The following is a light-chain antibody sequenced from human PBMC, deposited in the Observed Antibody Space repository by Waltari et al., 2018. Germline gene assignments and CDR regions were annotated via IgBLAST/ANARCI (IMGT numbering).Light chain of an antibody. CDR2: TAS. J-gene: IGKJ4*01. V-gene: IGKV1-17*01. Sequence: DIQMTQSPSSLSASAGDTVTITCRASQVIGTYLNWYQQKPGKSPKRLISTASTLESGVPSRFSGSGSGTDFTLTINSLQPEDFATYYCLQYNSVPLTFGGGTKVEIK. CDR1: QVIGTY. CDR3: LQYNSVPLT.